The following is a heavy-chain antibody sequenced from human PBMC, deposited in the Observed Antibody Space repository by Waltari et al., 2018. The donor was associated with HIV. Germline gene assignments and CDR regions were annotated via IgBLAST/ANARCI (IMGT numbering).Heavy chain of an antibody. J-gene: IGHJ5*02. Sequence: QVQLQESGPGLLKPSETLSLTCTVSGGSINRYYWSWIRQPAGKGLEWIGRIYSSGRTTYNPSLKSRITMSVDTSKNMFSLKVSSVTAADTAVYYCAREDYDFWSGYNYNWFDPWGQGTLVTVSS. CDR1: GGSINRYY. CDR3: AREDYDFWSGYNYNWFDP. CDR2: IYSSGRT. V-gene: IGHV4-4*07. D-gene: IGHD3-3*01.